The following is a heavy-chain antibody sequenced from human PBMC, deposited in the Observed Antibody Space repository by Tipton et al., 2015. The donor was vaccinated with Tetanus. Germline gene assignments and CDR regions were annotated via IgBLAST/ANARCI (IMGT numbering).Heavy chain of an antibody. Sequence: SLRLSCAASGFALGDYYMSWIRQAPGKGLEWVANIKEDGSEMYYADSVKGRFTISRDNARNSLSVHMNSLTAEDTAVYYCARLRVYCSTACYSREDYWGQGTLVTVSS. CDR2: IKEDGSEM. V-gene: IGHV3-7*01. D-gene: IGHD2/OR15-2a*01. CDR1: GFALGDYY. CDR3: ARLRVYCSTACYSREDY. J-gene: IGHJ4*02.